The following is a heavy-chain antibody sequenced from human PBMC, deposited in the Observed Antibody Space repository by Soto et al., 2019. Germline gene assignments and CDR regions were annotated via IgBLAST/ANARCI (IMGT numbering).Heavy chain of an antibody. V-gene: IGHV3-23*01. D-gene: IGHD2-2*01. CDR1: GFTFSSYA. J-gene: IGHJ6*02. CDR3: AKVQHSVVPAAMLYLGARGLYGMDV. Sequence: GGSLRLSCAASGFTFSSYAMSWVRQAPGKGLEWVSAISGSGGSTYYADYVKGRFTISRDNSKNTLYLQMNSLRAEDTAVYYCAKVQHSVVPAAMLYLGARGLYGMDVWGQGTTVTVS. CDR2: ISGSGGST.